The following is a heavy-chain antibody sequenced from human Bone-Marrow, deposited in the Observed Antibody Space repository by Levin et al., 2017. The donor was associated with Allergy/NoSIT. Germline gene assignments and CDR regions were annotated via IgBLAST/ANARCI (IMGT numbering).Heavy chain of an antibody. D-gene: IGHD5-24*01. J-gene: IGHJ5*02. CDR1: GFTFSNSW. V-gene: IGHV3-7*01. CDR3: ARDQFRRATIGARWFDP. Sequence: WGSLRLSCAASGFTFSNSWMSWVRQTPGKGLEWVANIKEDGSEKYYVDSVKGRFTISRDNAKNSLYVQMNSLRAEDTAVYYCARDQFRRATIGARWFDPWGQGTLVIVSS. CDR2: IKEDGSEK.